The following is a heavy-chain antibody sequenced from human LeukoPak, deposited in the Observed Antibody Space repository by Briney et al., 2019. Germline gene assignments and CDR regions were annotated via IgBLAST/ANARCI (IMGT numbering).Heavy chain of an antibody. J-gene: IGHJ4*02. V-gene: IGHV4-39*07. CDR3: ARAYAGYASRFDY. CDR2: IYYSGNT. CDR1: GGSICSRSYY. Sequence: SETLSLTCSVSGGSICSRSYYWGWIRQPPGKGLEWIGSIYYSGNTYNNPSLKSRVTVSVDTSKNQFSLKLSSVIEADTAVYYCARAYAGYASRFDYWGQGILVTVSS. D-gene: IGHD1-1*01.